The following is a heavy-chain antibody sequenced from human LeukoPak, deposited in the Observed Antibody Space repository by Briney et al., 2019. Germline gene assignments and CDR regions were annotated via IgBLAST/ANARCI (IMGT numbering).Heavy chain of an antibody. CDR3: ARMGCSGGSCYFRTRGAFDI. D-gene: IGHD2-15*01. Sequence: PSETLSLTCAVYGGSSSGYYWSWIRQPPGKGLEWIGEINHSGSTNYNPSLKSRVTISVDTSKNQFSLKLSSVTAADTAVYYCARMGCSGGSCYFRTRGAFDIWGQGTMVTVSS. CDR1: GGSSSGYY. V-gene: IGHV4-34*01. CDR2: INHSGST. J-gene: IGHJ3*02.